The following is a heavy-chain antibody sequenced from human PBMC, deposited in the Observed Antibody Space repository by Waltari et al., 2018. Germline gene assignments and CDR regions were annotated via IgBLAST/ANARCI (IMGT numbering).Heavy chain of an antibody. CDR3: ARTVTPGDYYYYYMDV. D-gene: IGHD4-17*01. CDR1: GGTFRSYA. CDR2: IIPMLGIT. J-gene: IGHJ6*03. Sequence: QVQLVQSGAEVKKPGSSVKVSCKASGGTFRSYAINWVRQAPGQGLEWMGGIIPMLGITNYAHKFQGKVTITADESTSTAYMELRSLRSEDTAVYYCARTVTPGDYYYYYMDVWGKGTTVTVSS. V-gene: IGHV1-69*04.